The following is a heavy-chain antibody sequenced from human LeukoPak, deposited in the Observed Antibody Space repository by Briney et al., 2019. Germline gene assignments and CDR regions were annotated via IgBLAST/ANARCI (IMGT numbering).Heavy chain of an antibody. V-gene: IGHV4-39*01. CDR3: ARRPHTDVGRVPWIAYAFDI. CDR1: GGSISSSSYY. CDR2: IYYSGST. D-gene: IGHD1-26*01. J-gene: IGHJ3*02. Sequence: SETLSLTCTVSGGSISSSSYYWGWIRQPPGKGLEWIGSIYYSGSTYYNPSLKSRVTISVDTSKNQFSLKLSSVTAADTAVYYCARRPHTDVGRVPWIAYAFDIWGQGTMVTVSS.